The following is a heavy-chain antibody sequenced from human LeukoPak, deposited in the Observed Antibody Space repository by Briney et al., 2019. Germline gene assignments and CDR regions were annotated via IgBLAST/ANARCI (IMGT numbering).Heavy chain of an antibody. CDR2: ITPYNGDT. J-gene: IGHJ4*02. V-gene: IGHV1-18*01. D-gene: IGHD1-26*01. Sequence: ASVKVSCKASGYTFITYGITWVRQAPGQGLEWMGWITPYNGDTNYAQNLQDRFTMTTDTSTSTAYMELRSLRSDDTAVYFCARVAGVSYNYFDSWGQGTLVTVSS. CDR3: ARVAGVSYNYFDS. CDR1: GYTFITYG.